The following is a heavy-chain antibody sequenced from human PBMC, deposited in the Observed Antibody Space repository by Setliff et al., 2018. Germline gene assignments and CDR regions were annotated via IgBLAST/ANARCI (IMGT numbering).Heavy chain of an antibody. V-gene: IGHV5-51*01. D-gene: IGHD2-8*02. CDR1: GYSFTRYW. CDR3: AKYTGSGNFFES. CDR2: IYPGDSET. J-gene: IGHJ4*02. Sequence: PGASLKISCKGSGYSFTRYWIGWVRQMPGKGLEWMGIIYPGDSETRYSPSFQGQVSISADKSISTAFLQWSSLKASDTAIYYCAKYTGSGNFFESWGQGTLVTVSS.